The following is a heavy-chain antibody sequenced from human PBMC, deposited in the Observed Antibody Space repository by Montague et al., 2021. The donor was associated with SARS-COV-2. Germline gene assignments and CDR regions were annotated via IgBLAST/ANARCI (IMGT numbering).Heavy chain of an antibody. CDR1: GGSISSSNW. V-gene: IGHV4-4*02. CDR3: ARGYRRIQIFGVVIYDAFDI. J-gene: IGHJ3*02. Sequence: SETLSLTCAVSGGSISSSNWWSWVRQPPGKGLEWIGEIYHSGSTNYNPSLKSRVTISVDKSKNQFSLELSSVTAADTAVYYCARGYRRIQIFGVVIYDAFDIWGQGTMVTVSS. CDR2: IYHSGST. D-gene: IGHD3-3*01.